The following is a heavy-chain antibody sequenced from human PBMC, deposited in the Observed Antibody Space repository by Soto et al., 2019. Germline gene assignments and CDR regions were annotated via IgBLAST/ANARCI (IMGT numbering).Heavy chain of an antibody. CDR3: ARTGTAMNYYYYGMDV. D-gene: IGHD5-18*01. V-gene: IGHV1-69*13. CDR2: IIPIFGTA. Sequence: SVKVSCKASGGTFSSYAISWVRQAPGQGLEWMGGIIPIFGTANYAQKFQGRVTITADESTSTAYMELSSLRSEDTAVYYCARTGTAMNYYYYGMDVWGQGTTVTVSS. J-gene: IGHJ6*02. CDR1: GGTFSSYA.